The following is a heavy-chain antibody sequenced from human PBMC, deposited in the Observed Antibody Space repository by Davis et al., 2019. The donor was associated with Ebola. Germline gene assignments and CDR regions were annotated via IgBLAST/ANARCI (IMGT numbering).Heavy chain of an antibody. Sequence: GESLKISCAASGFTFSTYSMTWIRQAPGKGLEWVSYISSSGSTIYYADSVKGRFTISRDNAKNSLYLQMNSLRAEDTAVYYCARDLRFGELFQDVFDYWGQGTLVTVSS. CDR1: GFTFSTYS. V-gene: IGHV3-48*04. CDR2: ISSSGSTI. D-gene: IGHD3-10*01. J-gene: IGHJ4*02. CDR3: ARDLRFGELFQDVFDY.